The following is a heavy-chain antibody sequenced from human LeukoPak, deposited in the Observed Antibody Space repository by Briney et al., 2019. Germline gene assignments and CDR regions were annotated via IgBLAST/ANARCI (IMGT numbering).Heavy chain of an antibody. CDR3: ATKQWLAPPPDS. D-gene: IGHD6-19*01. J-gene: IGHJ4*02. CDR2: INTDGTAT. CDR1: GFTFSKYW. V-gene: IGHV3-74*01. Sequence: GGSPRLSCAASGFTFSKYWMLWVRQAPGKGLESVSRINTDGTATTYADSVKGRFTVSRGNADNTMFLQMNSVRDEDTAVYYCATKQWLAPPPDSWGQGTPVTVSS.